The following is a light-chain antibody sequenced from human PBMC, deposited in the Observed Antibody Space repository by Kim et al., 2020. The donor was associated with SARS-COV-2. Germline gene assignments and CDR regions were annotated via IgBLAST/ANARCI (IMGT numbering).Light chain of an antibody. J-gene: IGKJ1*01. CDR1: KRISNL. Sequence: ASVGDRVTITCRASKRISNLFAWYQQKPGGAPKLLIDDASSLESGVPSRFSGSRSGTEFTLTINSLQPDDFATYYCQQSNSPWTFGQGTKVEIK. V-gene: IGKV1-5*01. CDR2: DAS. CDR3: QQSNSPWT.